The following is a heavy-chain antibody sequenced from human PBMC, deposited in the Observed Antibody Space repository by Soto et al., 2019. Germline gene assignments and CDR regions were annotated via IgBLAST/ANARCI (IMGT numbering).Heavy chain of an antibody. V-gene: IGHV5-51*01. CDR3: ARLTIFGVVEDY. J-gene: IGHJ4*02. CDR2: IYPGDSDT. CDR1: YW. Sequence: YWIGWVRQMPGKGLEWMGIIYPGDSDTRYSPSFQGQVTISADKSISTAYLQWSSLKASDTAMYYCARLTIFGVVEDYWGQGTLVTVPQ. D-gene: IGHD3-3*01.